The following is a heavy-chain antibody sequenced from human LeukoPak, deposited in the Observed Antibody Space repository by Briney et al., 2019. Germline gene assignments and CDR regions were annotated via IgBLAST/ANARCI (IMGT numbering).Heavy chain of an antibody. Sequence: GGSLRLSCVVSGLTFNRCWMNWVRQAPGKGLEWVAHINPDGRDTYYVDSVKGRFTISRDNAQNSMYLQMNSLRVEDTAVYYCTSWGDTTAEYFQRWGQGTLVTVSS. CDR1: GLTFNRCW. CDR3: TSWGDTTAEYFQR. CDR2: INPDGRDT. J-gene: IGHJ1*01. D-gene: IGHD2-21*02. V-gene: IGHV3-7*01.